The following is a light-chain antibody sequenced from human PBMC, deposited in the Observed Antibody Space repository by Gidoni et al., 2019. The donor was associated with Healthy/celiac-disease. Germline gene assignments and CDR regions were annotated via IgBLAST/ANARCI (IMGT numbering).Light chain of an antibody. CDR2: ADN. Sequence: NFMLTQPHSVSESPGKTVTISCTGSSGSIASNYVQWYQQRPGSAPTTVIYADNQRPSGVPDRFSGSIDSSSNSASLTISGLKTEDEADYYCQSYDSSNRGVFGGGTKLTVL. CDR1: SGSIASNY. J-gene: IGLJ2*01. V-gene: IGLV6-57*02. CDR3: QSYDSSNRGV.